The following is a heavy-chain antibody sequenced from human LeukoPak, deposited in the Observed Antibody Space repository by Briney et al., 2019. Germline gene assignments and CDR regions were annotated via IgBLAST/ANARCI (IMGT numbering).Heavy chain of an antibody. V-gene: IGHV3-7*04. CDR1: GFTFSSCW. CDR2: IKQDGSEK. CDR3: ARVSRGDYFDY. D-gene: IGHD5/OR15-5a*01. Sequence: TGGSLRLSCAASGFTFSSCWMSWVRQAPGKGLEWVANIKQDGSEKYYVDSVKGRFTISRDNAKNSLYLQMNSLRAEDTAVYYCARVSRGDYFDYWGQGTLVTVSS. J-gene: IGHJ4*02.